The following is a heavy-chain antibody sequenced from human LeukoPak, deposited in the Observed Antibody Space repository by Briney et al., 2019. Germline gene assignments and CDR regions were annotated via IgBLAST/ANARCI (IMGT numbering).Heavy chain of an antibody. D-gene: IGHD2-15*01. CDR2: IIPIFGTA. J-gene: IGHJ5*02. CDR1: GGTFSSYA. V-gene: IGHV1-69*05. Sequence: APVKVSCKASGGTFSSYAISWVRQVPGQGLEWMGGIIPIFGTANYAQKFQGRVTITTDESTSTAYMELSSLRSEDTAVYYCARDGVGNWFDPWGQGTLVTVSS. CDR3: ARDGVGNWFDP.